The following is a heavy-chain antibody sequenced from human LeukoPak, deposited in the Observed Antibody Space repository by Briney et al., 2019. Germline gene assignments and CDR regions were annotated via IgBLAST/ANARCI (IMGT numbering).Heavy chain of an antibody. CDR3: ARDHNYAFDN. CDR1: GFPFIEYS. CDR2: IGIDSGNT. V-gene: IGHV3-48*01. Sequence: GGSLRLSCTASGFPFIEYSMNWVRQAPGKGLEWISYIGIDSGNTKYADSVRGRFSISTDKAKNSLYLQMNSLRVEDTAVYYCARDHNYAFDNWGQGTLVSVAS. D-gene: IGHD1-1*01. J-gene: IGHJ4*02.